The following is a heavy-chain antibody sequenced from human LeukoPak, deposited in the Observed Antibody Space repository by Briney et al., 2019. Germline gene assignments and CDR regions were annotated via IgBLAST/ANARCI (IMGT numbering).Heavy chain of an antibody. V-gene: IGHV1-2*02. D-gene: IGHD2-8*02. CDR2: INPNSGDT. J-gene: IGHJ2*01. CDR3: AILRLSTGLGWFFDL. CDR1: GYTFNAYY. Sequence: ASVKVSCKASGYTFNAYYLHWVRQAPGQGLEWMGWINPNSGDTKYAQKFQGRVTMTGDTSISTAYMELSRLRFDDTAVYYCAILRLSTGLGWFFDLWGRGTLVTVSS.